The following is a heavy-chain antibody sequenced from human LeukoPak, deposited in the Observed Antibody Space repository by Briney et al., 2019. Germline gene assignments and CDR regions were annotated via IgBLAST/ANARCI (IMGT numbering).Heavy chain of an antibody. CDR2: FSPNSGDT. CDR1: GYTFAGYY. V-gene: IGHV1-2*02. Sequence: ASVKVSCKASGYTFAGYYMHWVRQAPGQELEWMGWFSPNSGDTKFAQKFQGRVTMTRDTPISTAYMELSRLRSDDTAVYYCARATDISSWYLAYWGQGTLVTVSS. D-gene: IGHD6-13*01. J-gene: IGHJ4*02. CDR3: ARATDISSWYLAY.